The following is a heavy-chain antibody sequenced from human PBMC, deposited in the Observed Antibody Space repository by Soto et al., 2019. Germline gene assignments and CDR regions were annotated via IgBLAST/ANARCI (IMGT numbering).Heavy chain of an antibody. CDR2: IKQDGSEK. CDR3: AGLLHLGDLPPYFDD. Sequence: GGSLRLSCAASGFTFSSYWMSWVRQAPGKGLEWVANIKQDGSEKYYVDSVKGRFTISRDNAKNSRYLQMNSLRAEDTAVYYCAGLLHLGDLPPYFDDWGQGTLVPVDS. D-gene: IGHD3-16*01. CDR1: GFTFSSYW. V-gene: IGHV3-7*01. J-gene: IGHJ4*02.